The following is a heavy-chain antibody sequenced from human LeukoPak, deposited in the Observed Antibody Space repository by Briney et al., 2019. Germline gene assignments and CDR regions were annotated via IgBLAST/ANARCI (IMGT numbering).Heavy chain of an antibody. CDR2: ISAYNGNT. J-gene: IGHJ5*02. D-gene: IGHD3-22*01. CDR3: ARDHYDYNWFDP. CDR1: GGTFSSYT. Sequence: ASVKVSCKASGGTFSSYTISWVRQAPGQGLEWMGWISAYNGNTNYAQKLQGRVTMTTDTSTSTAYMELRSLRSDDTAVYYCARDHYDYNWFDPWGQGTLVTVSS. V-gene: IGHV1-18*01.